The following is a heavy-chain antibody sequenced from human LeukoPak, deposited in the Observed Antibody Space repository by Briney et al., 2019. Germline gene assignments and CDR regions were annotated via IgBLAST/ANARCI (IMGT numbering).Heavy chain of an antibody. J-gene: IGHJ5*02. Sequence: PSETLSLTCTVSGGSISSYYWSWIRQPPGKGLEWIGYIYYSGSTNYNPSLKSRVTISVDTSKNQFSLKLSSVTAADTAVYYCASAPTARSWFDPWGQGTLVTVSS. D-gene: IGHD1-14*01. V-gene: IGHV4-59*01. CDR2: IYYSGST. CDR3: ASAPTARSWFDP. CDR1: GGSISSYY.